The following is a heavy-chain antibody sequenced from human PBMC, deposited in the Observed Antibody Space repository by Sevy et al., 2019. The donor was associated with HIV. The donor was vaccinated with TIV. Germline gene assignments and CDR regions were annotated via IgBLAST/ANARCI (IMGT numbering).Heavy chain of an antibody. Sequence: GGSLRLSCAASGFTFSSYGMHWVRQAPGKGLEWVAVIWYDGSNKYYADSVKGRFTISRDNSKNTLYLQMNSLRAEDTAVYYCARDQAVAGDFDYWGQGTLVTVSS. CDR1: GFTFSSYG. CDR3: ARDQAVAGDFDY. V-gene: IGHV3-33*01. D-gene: IGHD6-19*01. CDR2: IWYDGSNK. J-gene: IGHJ4*02.